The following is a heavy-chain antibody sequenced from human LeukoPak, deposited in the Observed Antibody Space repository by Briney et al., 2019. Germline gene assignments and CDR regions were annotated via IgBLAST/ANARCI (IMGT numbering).Heavy chain of an antibody. V-gene: IGHV4-59*08. CDR2: MDDSGST. CDR3: ESRSYYHAGGGAFDI. CDR1: GASISGYY. Sequence: SDTLSLTCTVSGASISGYYWSWIRQPPGKGLEWIGSMDDSGSTNYNPSLKSRVTISVDTSKNQFSLRLSSVTAADTAVYYCESRSYYHAGGGAFDIWGQGTMVSVSS. J-gene: IGHJ3*02. D-gene: IGHD3-10*01.